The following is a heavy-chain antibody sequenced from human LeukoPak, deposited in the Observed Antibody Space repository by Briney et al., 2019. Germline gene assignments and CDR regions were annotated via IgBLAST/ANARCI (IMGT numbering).Heavy chain of an antibody. D-gene: IGHD2-2*01. V-gene: IGHV1-69*13. CDR2: IIPIFGTA. Sequence: SVKVSCKASGGTFSSYAISWVRQAPGQGLEWMGGIIPIFGTANYAQKFQGRVTITADESTSTAYMELSSLRSEDTAVYYCAAGTKIVPAAPFDYWGQGTLVTVSS. J-gene: IGHJ4*02. CDR3: AAGTKIVPAAPFDY. CDR1: GGTFSSYA.